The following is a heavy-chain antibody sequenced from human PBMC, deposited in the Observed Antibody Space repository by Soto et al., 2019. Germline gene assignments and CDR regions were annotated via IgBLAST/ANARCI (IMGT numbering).Heavy chain of an antibody. CDR3: ARDHGTRRSPNNWFDP. CDR2: ISAYNGNT. D-gene: IGHD6-6*01. V-gene: IGHV1-18*01. CDR1: GYTFTSYG. Sequence: QVQLVQSGAEVKKPGASVKVSCKASGYTFTSYGISWVRQAPGQGLEWMGWISAYNGNTNYAQKLQGRVTMTTDTSTRTAYMELGSLRSDDTAVYDCARDHGTRRSPNNWFDPWGQGTLVTVSS. J-gene: IGHJ5*02.